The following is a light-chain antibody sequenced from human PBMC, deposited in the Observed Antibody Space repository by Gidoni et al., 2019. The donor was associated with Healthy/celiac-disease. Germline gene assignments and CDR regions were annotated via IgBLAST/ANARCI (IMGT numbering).Light chain of an antibody. CDR3: QQYYSTSWT. V-gene: IGKV1-NL1*01. CDR2: AAS. J-gene: IGKJ1*01. CDR1: QGISNS. Sequence: DIQMSQSPSSLSASVGDRVTITCRASQGISNSLAWYQQKPGKAPKLLLYAASRLESGVPSRFSGSGSGTDYTLTISSLQPEDFATYYCQQYYSTSWTFGQGTKVEIK.